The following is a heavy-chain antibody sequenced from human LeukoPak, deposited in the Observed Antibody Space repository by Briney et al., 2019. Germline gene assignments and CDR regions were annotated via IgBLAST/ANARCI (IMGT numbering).Heavy chain of an antibody. D-gene: IGHD4-11*01. Sequence: PGGSLRLSCAASGFTFSSYWMSWVRQAPGKGLEWVANIKQDGSEKYYVDSVKGRFTISRDNAKNSLYLQMNSLRAEDTAVYYCAGSDYIRDRRYFDYWGQGTLVTVSS. CDR2: IKQDGSEK. CDR3: AGSDYIRDRRYFDY. J-gene: IGHJ4*02. V-gene: IGHV3-7*01. CDR1: GFTFSSYW.